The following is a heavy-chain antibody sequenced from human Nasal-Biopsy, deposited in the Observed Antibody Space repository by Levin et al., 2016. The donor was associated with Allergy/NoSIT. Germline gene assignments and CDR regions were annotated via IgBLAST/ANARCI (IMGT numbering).Heavy chain of an antibody. Sequence: GGSLRLSCEGSRFSFSSHTVNWVRQAPGKGLEWLSLITSSGATISYADSVTGRFTISRDNAKNSVFLQMTSLRHDDTGIYYCAIFTDGGRFRNQFDPWGQGTLVSVS. CDR2: ITSSGATI. V-gene: IGHV3-48*02. CDR1: RFSFSSHT. J-gene: IGHJ5*02. D-gene: IGHD1-14*01. CDR3: AIFTDGGRFRNQFDP.